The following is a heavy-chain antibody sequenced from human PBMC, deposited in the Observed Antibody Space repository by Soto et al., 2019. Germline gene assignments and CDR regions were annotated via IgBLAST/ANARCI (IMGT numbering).Heavy chain of an antibody. D-gene: IGHD3-3*01. CDR1: GYTFTSYA. CDR2: INAGNGNT. V-gene: IGHV1-3*01. CDR3: ARGVTSYYDFWSGYTTGLVSDY. J-gene: IGHJ4*02. Sequence: ASVKVSCKASGYTFTSYAMHWVRQAPGQRLEWMGWINAGNGNTKYSQKFQGRVTITRDTSASTAYMELSSLRSEDTAVYYCARGVTSYYDFWSGYTTGLVSDYWGQGTLVTVSS.